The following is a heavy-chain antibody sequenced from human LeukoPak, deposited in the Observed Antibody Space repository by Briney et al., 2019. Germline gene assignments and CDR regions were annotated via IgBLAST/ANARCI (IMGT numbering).Heavy chain of an antibody. V-gene: IGHV4-34*01. CDR2: INHSGST. Sequence: SETLSLTYAVYGGSFSGYYWSWIRQPPGKGLEWIGEINHSGSTNYNPSLKSRVTISVDTSKNQFSLKLSSVTTADTAVHYCARTTVTSLYWYFDLWGRGTLVTVSS. CDR3: ARTTVTSLYWYFDL. J-gene: IGHJ2*01. CDR1: GGSFSGYY. D-gene: IGHD4-17*01.